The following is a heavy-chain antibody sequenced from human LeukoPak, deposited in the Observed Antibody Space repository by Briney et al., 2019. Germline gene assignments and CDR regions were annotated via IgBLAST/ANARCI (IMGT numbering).Heavy chain of an antibody. V-gene: IGHV4-59*01. Sequence: GSLRLSCAASGFTFSSYAMSWIRQPPGKGLEWIGYIHYSGSTSYNPSLKSRVTISVDTSKKQFSLKLSSVTAADTAVYYCARVEEGYGSGRRENYYYYYMDVWGKGTTVTISS. CDR3: ARVEEGYGSGRRENYYYYYMDV. CDR2: IHYSGST. D-gene: IGHD3-10*01. CDR1: GFTFSSYA. J-gene: IGHJ6*03.